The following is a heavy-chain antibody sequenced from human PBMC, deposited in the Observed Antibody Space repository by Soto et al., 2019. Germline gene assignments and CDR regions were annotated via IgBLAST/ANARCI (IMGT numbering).Heavy chain of an antibody. J-gene: IGHJ4*02. CDR1: GYTFTSYA. D-gene: IGHD3-22*01. V-gene: IGHV1-3*01. Sequence: ASVKVSCKASGYTFTSYAMHWVRQAPGQRLEWMGWINADNGNTKYSQKFQGRVTITRDTSASTAYMELSSLRPEDTAVYYCARSGFFYYDSSGYRRFDYWGKGTLVTVSS. CDR2: INADNGNT. CDR3: ARSGFFYYDSSGYRRFDY.